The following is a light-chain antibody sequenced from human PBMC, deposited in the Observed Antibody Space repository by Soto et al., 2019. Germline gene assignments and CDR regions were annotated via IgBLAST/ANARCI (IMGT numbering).Light chain of an antibody. CDR2: SNN. J-gene: IGLJ1*01. CDR3: AAWDDSLDVYV. Sequence: QSALTQPPSASGTPGQRVTISCSGSSSNIGSNTVNWYQHLPGTAPKLLIYSNNQRPSGAPDRFSGSKSGTSASLAISGLQSEDEADYYCAAWDDSLDVYVFGTGTKVTVL. V-gene: IGLV1-44*01. CDR1: SSNIGSNT.